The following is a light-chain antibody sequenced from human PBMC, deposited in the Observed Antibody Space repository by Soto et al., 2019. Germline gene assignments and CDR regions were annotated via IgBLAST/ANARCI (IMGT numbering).Light chain of an antibody. V-gene: IGKV1-9*01. CDR3: QQLNTYPLT. J-gene: IGKJ4*01. CDR2: AAS. CDR1: QDIGTS. Sequence: DIQLTQSPSFLSASVGDRVTITCRASQDIGTSLDWYQQRPGKAPKVLITAASTSQTEVPSRFSGSGSETEFTLTISSLQPEDLATYYCQQLNTYPLTFGGGTKVEIQ.